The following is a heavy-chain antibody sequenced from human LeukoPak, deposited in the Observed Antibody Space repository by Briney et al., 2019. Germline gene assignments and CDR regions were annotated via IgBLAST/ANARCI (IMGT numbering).Heavy chain of an antibody. D-gene: IGHD6-19*01. Sequence: GGSLRLSCAASGFTLSSYWMSWVRQAPGKGLEWVANIKQDGSEKYYLDSVKGRFTISRDNAENSLYLQMNSLRGEDTAVYYCAPEASSGLEDWGQGILVTVSS. V-gene: IGHV3-7*01. CDR2: IKQDGSEK. CDR3: APEASSGLED. CDR1: GFTLSSYW. J-gene: IGHJ4*02.